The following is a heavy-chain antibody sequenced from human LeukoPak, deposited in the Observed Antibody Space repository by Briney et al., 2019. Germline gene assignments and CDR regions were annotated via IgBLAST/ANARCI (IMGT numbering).Heavy chain of an antibody. J-gene: IGHJ4*02. Sequence: PGGSLRLSCAASGFTVSSNYMSWVRHAPRKGLEWVSVIYSGGSTYYADSVKGRFTISRDNSKNTLYLQMNSLRAEDTAVYYCARLDRSGYPFDYWGQGTLVTVSS. CDR1: GFTVSSNY. CDR2: IYSGGST. V-gene: IGHV3-66*01. CDR3: ARLDRSGYPFDY. D-gene: IGHD5-12*01.